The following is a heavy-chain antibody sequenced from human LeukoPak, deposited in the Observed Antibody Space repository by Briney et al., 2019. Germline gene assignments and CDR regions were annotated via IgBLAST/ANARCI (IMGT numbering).Heavy chain of an antibody. J-gene: IGHJ5*02. CDR3: ARALAEAGTPAVWFDP. D-gene: IGHD6-19*01. CDR2: IYTTGST. V-gene: IGHV4-61*02. Sequence: SETLSLTCTVSGGSISSGNYYWSWIRQPAGKGLDWIGRIYTTGSTNYNPSLKSRVTISFDTSKNQFSLKLSSVTAADTAVYYCARALAEAGTPAVWFDPWGQGTLVTVSS. CDR1: GGSISSGNYY.